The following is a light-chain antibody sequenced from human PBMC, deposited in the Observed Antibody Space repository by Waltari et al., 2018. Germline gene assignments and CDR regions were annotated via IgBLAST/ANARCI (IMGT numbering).Light chain of an antibody. Sequence: DIQMTQFPSTLSASVGDRVPITCRASQSLISWVAWYQQKPGKAPKLLIYKASSLESGVPSRFSGSGFGTEFTLTISSLQPDDFATYYCQQYNNFPPWTFGQGTKVEIK. J-gene: IGKJ1*01. CDR3: QQYNNFPPWT. CDR2: KAS. V-gene: IGKV1-5*03. CDR1: QSLISW.